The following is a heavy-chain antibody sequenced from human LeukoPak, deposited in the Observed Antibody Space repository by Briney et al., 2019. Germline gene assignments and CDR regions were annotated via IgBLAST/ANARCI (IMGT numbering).Heavy chain of an antibody. J-gene: IGHJ4*02. CDR2: MSSDIKSI. D-gene: IGHD4-17*01. CDR1: GHIFSRFT. CDR3: TRGSYGDYGY. V-gene: IGHV3-21*01. Sequence: GVPLTLSCGPCGHIFSRFTMMWVRQSRGEGLEWISSMSSDIKSIFYADSVKGRFTLSRENAKNSLVLQMDSLRAEDTALYYCTRGSYGDYGYWGQGTLVTVSS.